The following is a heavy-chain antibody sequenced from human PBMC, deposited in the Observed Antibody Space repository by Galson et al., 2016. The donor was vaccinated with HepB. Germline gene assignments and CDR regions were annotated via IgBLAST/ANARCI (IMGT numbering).Heavy chain of an antibody. D-gene: IGHD3-10*01. J-gene: IGHJ6*02. CDR3: ARGQGENRLNMVRGRRTEDYQYKGMDV. CDR1: GGSFSGDY. CDR2: IDHRGST. V-gene: IGHV4-34*01. Sequence: SETLSLTCEVSGGSFSGDYWTWIRQPPGKGLEWIGEIDHRGSTNYNPSLVSRVAISLDMSKSQFSLRLYSVSAADTAVYYCARGQGENRLNMVRGRRTEDYQYKGMDVWGQGTTVAVSS.